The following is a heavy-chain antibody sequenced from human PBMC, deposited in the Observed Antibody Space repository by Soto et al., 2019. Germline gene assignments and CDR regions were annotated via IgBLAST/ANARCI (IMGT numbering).Heavy chain of an antibody. V-gene: IGHV3-48*02. CDR1: GFTFSDYS. CDR2: ISSGSATI. D-gene: IGHD3-10*01. Sequence: EVQLVESGGGLVQPGGSLRLSCAVSGFTFSDYSMNWVRQAPGKGLEWVSYISSGSATIYYADSVRGRFTISRDNAKNSLYLQMNSLRDEDTALYYCARRLGYFDYWGPGTLVTVSS. J-gene: IGHJ4*02. CDR3: ARRLGYFDY.